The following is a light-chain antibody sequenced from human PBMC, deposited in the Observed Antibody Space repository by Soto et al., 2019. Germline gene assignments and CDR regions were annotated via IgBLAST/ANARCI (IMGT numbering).Light chain of an antibody. V-gene: IGKV3-20*01. CDR1: ESISSSY. Sequence: EVVLTQSPGTLSLSPGERATLSCRASESISSSYLAWYQQRPGQAPRLLIYGASSRATGIPDRFSGSGSGTDFSLTISRLDPEDFAVYYCQQYRSSPLTFGQGTKVDIK. CDR2: GAS. CDR3: QQYRSSPLT. J-gene: IGKJ1*01.